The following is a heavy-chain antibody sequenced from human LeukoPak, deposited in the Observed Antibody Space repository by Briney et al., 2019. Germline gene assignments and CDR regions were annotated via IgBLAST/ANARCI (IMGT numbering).Heavy chain of an antibody. CDR3: ARGLAAVPNWFDP. CDR2: ISSSSSTI. Sequence: GGSLRLSCAASGFTFSSYSMNWVRQAPGKGLEWVSYISSSSSTIYYADSVKGRFTISRDNAKNSLYLQMNSLRDGDTAVYYCARGLAAVPNWFDPWGQGTLVTVSS. D-gene: IGHD6-13*01. CDR1: GFTFSSYS. J-gene: IGHJ5*02. V-gene: IGHV3-48*02.